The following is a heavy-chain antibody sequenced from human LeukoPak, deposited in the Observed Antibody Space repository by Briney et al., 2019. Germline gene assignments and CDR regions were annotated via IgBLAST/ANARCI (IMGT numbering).Heavy chain of an antibody. Sequence: PGGSLRLSCAASGFTFNSCAMSWVRQAPGKGLEWVSAISGSGGSTYYADSVKGRFTISRDNSKNTLYLEMNSLRADDTAVYYCAKDAPRAVAGKKVDYWGQGTLVTVAS. J-gene: IGHJ4*02. CDR2: ISGSGGST. V-gene: IGHV3-23*01. CDR1: GFTFNSCA. CDR3: AKDAPRAVAGKKVDY. D-gene: IGHD6-19*01.